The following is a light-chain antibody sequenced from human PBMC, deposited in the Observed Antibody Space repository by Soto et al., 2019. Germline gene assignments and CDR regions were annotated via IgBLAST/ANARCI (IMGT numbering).Light chain of an antibody. V-gene: IGKV3-20*01. CDR1: QPIGSDF. Sequence: EIVLTQSPGTLSLSPGERATLSCRASQPIGSDFLAWYQQKPGQAPGLLIYGASRRATGIPDRFSGSGSGTDFTLTISRLEPEDFAVYFCQNYGNSPPISFGRGTRLEIK. CDR3: QNYGNSPPIS. CDR2: GAS. J-gene: IGKJ5*01.